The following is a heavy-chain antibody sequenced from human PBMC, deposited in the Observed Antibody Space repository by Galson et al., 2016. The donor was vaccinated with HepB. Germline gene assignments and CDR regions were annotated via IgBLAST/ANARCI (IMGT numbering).Heavy chain of an antibody. J-gene: IGHJ5*02. V-gene: IGHV3-21*01. D-gene: IGHD3-22*01. Sequence: SLRLSCAASGFTFSDYTLSWVRQAPGKGLEWVSSISSSSSYIYYADSVKGRFTISRDNAKNSLYLQMNSLRAEDTAVYYCARGAFYDSSGNWFDPWGQGTLVTVSS. CDR1: GFTFSDYT. CDR3: ARGAFYDSSGNWFDP. CDR2: ISSSSSYI.